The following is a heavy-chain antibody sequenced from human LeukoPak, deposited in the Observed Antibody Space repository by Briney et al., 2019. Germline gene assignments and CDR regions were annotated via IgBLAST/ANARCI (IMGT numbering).Heavy chain of an antibody. J-gene: IGHJ4*02. CDR3: ARDLVGGWDDSSGYYYGYFDY. CDR2: ISYDGNNK. Sequence: PGRSLRLSCAASGFTFAIYAMHWVRQAPGKGLEWVAVISYDGNNKYYADSMKGRFTISRDNSKNTLYLQMNSLRAEDTAVYYCARDLVGGWDDSSGYYYGYFDYWGQGTLVTVSS. V-gene: IGHV3-30-3*01. D-gene: IGHD3-22*01. CDR1: GFTFAIYA.